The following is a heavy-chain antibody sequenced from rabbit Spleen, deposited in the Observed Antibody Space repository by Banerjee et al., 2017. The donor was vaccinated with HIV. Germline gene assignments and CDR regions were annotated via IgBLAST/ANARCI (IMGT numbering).Heavy chain of an antibody. CDR3: ARNYNGGWDL. CDR2: IYPVFGIT. V-gene: IGHV1S7*01. D-gene: IGHD4-1*01. Sequence: QLEENGGGLVQPGGSLTLSCKGSGFTISSYNMGWVRQAPGKGLEWIGDIYPVFGITNYANSVKGRFTISSDNAQNTVDLQMNSLTAADTATYFCARNYNGGWDLWGPGTLVTVS. CDR1: GFTISSYN. J-gene: IGHJ4*01.